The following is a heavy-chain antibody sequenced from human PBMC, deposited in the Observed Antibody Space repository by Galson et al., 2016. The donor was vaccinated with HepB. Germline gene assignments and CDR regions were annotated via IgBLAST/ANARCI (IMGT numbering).Heavy chain of an antibody. CDR3: ARVVVAATNWFDP. D-gene: IGHD2-15*01. V-gene: IGHV4-34*01. J-gene: IGHJ5*02. CDR2: INYAGST. CDR1: GGSFDANY. Sequence: CGVYGGSFDANYWTWIRQPPGKGLEWIGEINYAGSTKYNPSLKSRVTISVDTSKNQFSLNLTSMTAADTAVYYCARVVVAATNWFDPWGQGTLVTVSS.